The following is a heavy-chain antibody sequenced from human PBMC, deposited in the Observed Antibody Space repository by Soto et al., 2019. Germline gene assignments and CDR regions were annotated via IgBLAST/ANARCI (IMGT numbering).Heavy chain of an antibody. CDR3: AKDCEWHFGYGGGMDV. J-gene: IGHJ6*02. CDR1: GFTFDDYT. D-gene: IGHD4-17*01. Sequence: EVQLVESGGVVVQPGGSLRLSCAASGFTFDDYTMHWVRQAPGKGLEWVSLISWDGGSTYYADSVKGRYTISRDNSKNSLYLQMNSLREEDTALYYCAKDCEWHFGYGGGMDVWGQGTTVTVSS. CDR2: ISWDGGST. V-gene: IGHV3-43*01.